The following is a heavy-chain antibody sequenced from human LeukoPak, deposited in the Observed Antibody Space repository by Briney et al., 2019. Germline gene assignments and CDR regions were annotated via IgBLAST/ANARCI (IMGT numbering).Heavy chain of an antibody. V-gene: IGHV3-66*01. D-gene: IGHD5-12*01. CDR2: IYSGGST. J-gene: IGHJ4*02. CDR3: ASGPSGYHNT. Sequence: GGSLRLSCAASGFTFSSYEMNWVRQAPGKGLEWVSLIYSGGSTYYADSVKGRFTISRDNSKNTLYLQMNSLRAEDTAVYYCASGPSGYHNTGGQGTLVTVSS. CDR1: GFTFSSYE.